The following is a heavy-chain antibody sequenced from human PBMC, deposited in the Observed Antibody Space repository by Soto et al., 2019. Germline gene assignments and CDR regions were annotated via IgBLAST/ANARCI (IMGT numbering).Heavy chain of an antibody. CDR2: IYSGGST. CDR3: ARGLLGVNQAY. D-gene: IGHD3-16*01. V-gene: IGHV3-66*01. CDR1: GFTVSSIY. J-gene: IGHJ4*02. Sequence: GGSLRLSCAASGFTVSSIYMSWVRQAPGKGLEWVSVIYSGGSTYYADSVKGRFTISRDNSKDTLYLQMNSLRADDTAVYFCARGLLGVNQAYWGQGTLVTVSS.